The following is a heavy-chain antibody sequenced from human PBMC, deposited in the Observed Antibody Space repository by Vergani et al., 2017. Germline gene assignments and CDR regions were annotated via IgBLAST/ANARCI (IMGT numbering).Heavy chain of an antibody. J-gene: IGHJ4*02. CDR1: GDSISSNNC. D-gene: IGHD2-2*02. CDR3: ATIGYRRWGYYFDY. V-gene: IGHV4-4*03. Sequence: QVQLRESGPGLVKPPGTLSLTCAVSGDSISSNNCWTWVRQPPGKGLEWIGEICQTEDTKYSPSLKSRVTVSVDESRNLFSLRLNSVTAADTAVYYCATIGYRRWGYYFDYWGQGILVTVSS. CDR2: ICQTEDT.